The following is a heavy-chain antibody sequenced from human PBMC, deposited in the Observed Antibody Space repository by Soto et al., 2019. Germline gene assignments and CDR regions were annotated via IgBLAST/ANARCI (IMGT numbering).Heavy chain of an antibody. J-gene: IGHJ4*02. CDR3: AKGFTSLWSHFDY. CDR2: ISGSGGTT. D-gene: IGHD3-10*01. Sequence: PGGSLRLSCAASGFTFSNYAMSWVRQAPGKGLEWVSTISGSGGTTYFADSVKGRFTISRDNSKNTQYLQMNSLRAEDTAVYYCAKGFTSLWSHFDYWGQGTLVTVSS. CDR1: GFTFSNYA. V-gene: IGHV3-23*01.